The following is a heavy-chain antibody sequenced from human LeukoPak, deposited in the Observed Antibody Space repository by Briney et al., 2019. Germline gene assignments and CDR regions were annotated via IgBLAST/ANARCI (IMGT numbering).Heavy chain of an antibody. J-gene: IGHJ4*02. D-gene: IGHD2-15*01. V-gene: IGHV1-69*04. CDR2: IIPILGIA. CDR1: GGTFSSYT. CDR3: AREESFSGGSQSLDY. Sequence: SVKVSCKASGGTFSSYTISWVRQAPGQGLEWMGRIIPILGIANYAQKFQGRVTITADKSTSTAYMELSRLRSDDTAVYFCAREESFSGGSQSLDYWGQGTLVTVSS.